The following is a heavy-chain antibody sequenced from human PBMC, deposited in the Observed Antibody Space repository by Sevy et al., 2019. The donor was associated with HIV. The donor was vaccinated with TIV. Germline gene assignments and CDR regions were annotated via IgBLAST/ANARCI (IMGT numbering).Heavy chain of an antibody. J-gene: IGHJ4*02. CDR3: VKEQRGRIFGVISDLEY. CDR2: ISSDGSNT. D-gene: IGHD3-3*02. Sequence: GGSLRLSCSASGFSFSNYAMHWVRQAPGTGLEYLSAISSDGSNTYYPDSVKGRFTISRDNSKNMLYLQMNSLRTEDTAMYYCVKEQRGRIFGVISDLEYWGQGALVTVSS. CDR1: GFSFSNYA. V-gene: IGHV3-64D*06.